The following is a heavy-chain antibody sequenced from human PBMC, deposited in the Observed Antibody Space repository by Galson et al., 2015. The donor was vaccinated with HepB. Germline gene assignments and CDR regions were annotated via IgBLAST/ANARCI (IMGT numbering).Heavy chain of an antibody. J-gene: IGHJ4*02. Sequence: SLRLSCAASGFTFGDYAMSWFRQAPGKGLEWVGFIRSKAYGGTTEYAASVKGRFTISKDDSKSIAYLQMNSLKTEDTAIYYCAIDVRGGCRDISCNFWGQGVLVTVAS. D-gene: IGHD2-2*01. CDR3: AIDVRGGCRDISCNF. CDR2: IRSKAYGGTT. CDR1: GFTFGDYA. V-gene: IGHV3-49*03.